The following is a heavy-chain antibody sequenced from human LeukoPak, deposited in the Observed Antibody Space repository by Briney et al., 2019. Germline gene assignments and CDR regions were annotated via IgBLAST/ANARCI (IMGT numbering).Heavy chain of an antibody. J-gene: IGHJ4*02. CDR2: IIPIFGTA. V-gene: IGHV1-69*06. Sequence: ASVKVSCKASGGTFSSYAISWVRQAPGQGLEWMGGIIPIFGTANYAQKFQDRVTITADKSTSTAYMELSSLRSEDTAVYYCARAGYSYGSPIDYWGQGTLVTVSS. D-gene: IGHD5-18*01. CDR1: GGTFSSYA. CDR3: ARAGYSYGSPIDY.